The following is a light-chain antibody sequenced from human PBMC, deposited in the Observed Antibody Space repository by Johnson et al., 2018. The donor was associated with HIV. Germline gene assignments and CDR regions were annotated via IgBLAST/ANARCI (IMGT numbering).Light chain of an antibody. CDR2: ENN. J-gene: IGLJ1*01. CDR1: SSNIGENF. Sequence: QLVLTQPPSVSAAPGQKVTFSCSGSSSNIGENFVSWYQHLPGTAPKLLIYENNKRPSGIPDRFSGSKSGTSATLGITGLQPGDEADYYCGTWDGSLSGYVFGTGTKVTVL. CDR3: GTWDGSLSGYV. V-gene: IGLV1-51*02.